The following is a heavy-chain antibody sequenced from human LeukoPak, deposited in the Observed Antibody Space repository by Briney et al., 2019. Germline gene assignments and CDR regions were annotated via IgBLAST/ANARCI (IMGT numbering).Heavy chain of an antibody. CDR1: GFTSNNYA. J-gene: IGHJ4*02. CDR3: ARQRTVGVTGYFFDY. D-gene: IGHD1-26*01. V-gene: IGHV3-23*01. Sequence: GGSLRLSCAVSGFTSNNYAMSWVRQAPGKGLEWVSRISGSSGSTYYADSVKGRFTISRDNSKNTVSLQMNSLRAEDTAVYYCARQRTVGVTGYFFDYWGQGTLVTVSS. CDR2: ISGSSGST.